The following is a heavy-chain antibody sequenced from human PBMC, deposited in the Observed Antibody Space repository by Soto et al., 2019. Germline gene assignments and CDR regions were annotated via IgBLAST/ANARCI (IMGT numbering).Heavy chain of an antibody. CDR1: GYTFTSYY. J-gene: IGHJ6*02. CDR2: INPSGGST. D-gene: IGHD6-19*01. Sequence: QVQLVQSGAEVKKPGASVKVSCKASGYTFTSYYMHWVRQAPGQGLEWMGIINPSGGSTSYAQKFQGXVXIXRYXSTSTVSMQLSSLRSEDTAVYYCARDRISSGFFSYYYGMDVWGQGTTVTVSS. CDR3: ARDRISSGFFSYYYGMDV. V-gene: IGHV1-46*01.